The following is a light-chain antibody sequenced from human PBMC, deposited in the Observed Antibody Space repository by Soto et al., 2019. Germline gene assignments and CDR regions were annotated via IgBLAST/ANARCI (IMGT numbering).Light chain of an antibody. CDR3: QQYNDWPQALT. J-gene: IGKJ4*01. V-gene: IGKV3-15*01. Sequence: ETVMTQSPATLSVSPGETATLSCRASQSVSSSLAWYQQKPGQAPRLLISGASTRATGVPARFSGSGSGTEFTLTISSLQAEDVAVYYCQQYNDWPQALTFGGGTKVEIK. CDR2: GAS. CDR1: QSVSSS.